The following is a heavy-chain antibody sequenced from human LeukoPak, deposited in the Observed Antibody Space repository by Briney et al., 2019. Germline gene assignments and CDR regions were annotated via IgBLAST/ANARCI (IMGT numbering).Heavy chain of an antibody. V-gene: IGHV3-74*01. J-gene: IGHJ4*02. CDR3: VRKFATGD. CDR2: VKSDGTAT. D-gene: IGHD1-14*01. CDR1: GFTFSSHL. Sequence: GGSLRLSCAASGFTFSSHLMHWVRQAQGTGLVWVSSVKSDGTATNYADSVKGRFSISRDNAKNTLYLQMNSLRVEDTAVYYCVRKFATGDWGQGTLVTVSS.